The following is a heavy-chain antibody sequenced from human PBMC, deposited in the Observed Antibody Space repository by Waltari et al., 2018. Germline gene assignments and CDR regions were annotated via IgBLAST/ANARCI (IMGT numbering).Heavy chain of an antibody. Sequence: QVQLVQSGAEVKKPGASVKVSCKASGYTFTGYYMHWVRQAPGQGLEWMGRINPNSGGTNYAQKCQGRVTMTRDTSISTAYMELSRLRSDDTAVYYCARDLTTDAFDIWGQGTMVTVSS. CDR2: INPNSGGT. D-gene: IGHD4-4*01. V-gene: IGHV1-2*06. J-gene: IGHJ3*02. CDR3: ARDLTTDAFDI. CDR1: GYTFTGYY.